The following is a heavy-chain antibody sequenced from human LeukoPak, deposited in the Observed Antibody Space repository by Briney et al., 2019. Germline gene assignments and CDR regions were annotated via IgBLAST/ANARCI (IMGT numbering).Heavy chain of an antibody. CDR1: GYSFTSYW. CDR3: ARRGYSGYDSLGRNWFDP. CDR2: IYPGDSAT. J-gene: IGHJ5*02. D-gene: IGHD5-12*01. V-gene: IGHV5-51*01. Sequence: GESLKISCMGSGYSFTSYWIGWVRQMPGKGLEWMGIIYPGDSATKYSPSFQGQVTISVDKSISTAYLQWTSLKASDTAMYYCARRGYSGYDSLGRNWFDPWGQGTLVTVSS.